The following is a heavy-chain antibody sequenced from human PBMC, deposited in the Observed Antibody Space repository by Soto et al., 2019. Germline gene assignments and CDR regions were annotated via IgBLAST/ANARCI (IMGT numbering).Heavy chain of an antibody. Sequence: GGSLRLSCAASGFTFSSYGMHWVRQAPGKGLEWVAVIWYDGSNKYYADSVKGRFTISRDNSKNTLYLQMNSLRAEDTAVYYCARCSDTAMVMGYYYGMDVWGQGTTVTVSS. V-gene: IGHV3-33*01. D-gene: IGHD5-18*01. J-gene: IGHJ6*02. CDR1: GFTFSSYG. CDR3: ARCSDTAMVMGYYYGMDV. CDR2: IWYDGSNK.